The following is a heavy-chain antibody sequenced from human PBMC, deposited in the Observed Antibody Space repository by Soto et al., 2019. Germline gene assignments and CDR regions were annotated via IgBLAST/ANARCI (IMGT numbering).Heavy chain of an antibody. J-gene: IGHJ4*02. V-gene: IGHV3-23*01. CDR2: IGASGSST. CDR3: AHGGVPSSVPRWGFDY. D-gene: IGHD2-2*01. Sequence: EVQLLESGGGLVQPGGSLRLSCAASGFTFSSYAMSWVRQDPGKWLEWVSAIGASGSSTYYADSVKGRFTISRDNSKTTLYLQMKSLRGEDTAVYYCAHGGVPSSVPRWGFDYWGQGTLVTVSS. CDR1: GFTFSSYA.